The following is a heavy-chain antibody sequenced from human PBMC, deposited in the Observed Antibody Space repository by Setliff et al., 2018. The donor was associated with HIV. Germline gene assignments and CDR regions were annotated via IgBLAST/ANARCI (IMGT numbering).Heavy chain of an antibody. CDR2: IYYSGGT. Sequence: SETLSLTCTVSGGSISSSSHYWGWIRQPPGKGLEWIGSIYYSGGTYYNPSLKSRVTISVDTSKNQFSLKLSSVTAADTAVYYCARGRNPDVYIAMAGPPLYDWGQGTLVTVSS. V-gene: IGHV4-39*07. D-gene: IGHD6-19*01. CDR1: GGSISSSSHY. CDR3: ARGRNPDVYIAMAGPPLYD. J-gene: IGHJ4*02.